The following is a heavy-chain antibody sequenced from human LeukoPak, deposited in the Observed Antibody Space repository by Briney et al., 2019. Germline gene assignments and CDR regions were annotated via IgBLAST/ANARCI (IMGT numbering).Heavy chain of an antibody. D-gene: IGHD2-15*01. CDR2: ISSSSSYI. CDR3: ARVVAPYYYYYMDV. V-gene: IGHV3-21*01. CDR1: GFTFSSYS. J-gene: IGHJ6*03. Sequence: PGGSLRLSCAASGFTFSSYSMNWVRQAPGKGLEWVSSISSSSSYIYYADSVKGRFTISRDNAKNSLYLQMNSLRAEDTAVYYCARVVAPYYYYYMDVWGKGTTVTVSS.